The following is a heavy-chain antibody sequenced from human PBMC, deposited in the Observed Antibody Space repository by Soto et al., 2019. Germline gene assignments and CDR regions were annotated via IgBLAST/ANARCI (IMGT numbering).Heavy chain of an antibody. V-gene: IGHV1-18*01. Sequence: ASVKVSCKASGYTFTSYGISWVRQAPRQGLEWMGWISAYNGNTNYAQKLQGRVTMTTDTSTSTAYMELRSLRSDDTAVYYCARTVSTMTTVSPYGMDVWGQGTTVTVSS. CDR2: ISAYNGNT. CDR1: GYTFTSYG. D-gene: IGHD4-4*01. J-gene: IGHJ6*02. CDR3: ARTVSTMTTVSPYGMDV.